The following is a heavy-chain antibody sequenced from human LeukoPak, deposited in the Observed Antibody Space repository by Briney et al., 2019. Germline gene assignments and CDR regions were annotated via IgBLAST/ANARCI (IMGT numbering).Heavy chain of an antibody. CDR2: IIPILGIA. Sequence: GASVKVSCKASGGTFSSYAISWVRQAPGQGLEWMGRIIPILGIANYAQKFQGRVTITADKSTSTAYMELSSLRSEDTAVYYCATIEYCSGGSCHSEAPDYWGQGTLVTVSS. D-gene: IGHD2-15*01. J-gene: IGHJ4*02. CDR3: ATIEYCSGGSCHSEAPDY. CDR1: GGTFSSYA. V-gene: IGHV1-69*04.